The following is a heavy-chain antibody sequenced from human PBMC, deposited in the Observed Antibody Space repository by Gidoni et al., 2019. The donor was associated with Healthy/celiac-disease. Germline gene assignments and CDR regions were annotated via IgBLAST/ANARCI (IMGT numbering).Heavy chain of an antibody. CDR2: ISGSGGST. Sequence: EVQLVESGGGLVQPGGSLRLSCPASGFPFSSYAMSWVRPAPGQGLECVSAISGSGGSTYYADSVKGRFTISRDNSKNTLYLQMNSLRAEDTAVYYCAKDPVLRFWEFVPVFDYWGQGTLVTVSS. D-gene: IGHD3-3*01. CDR3: AKDPVLRFWEFVPVFDY. V-gene: IGHV3-23*04. J-gene: IGHJ4*02. CDR1: GFPFSSYA.